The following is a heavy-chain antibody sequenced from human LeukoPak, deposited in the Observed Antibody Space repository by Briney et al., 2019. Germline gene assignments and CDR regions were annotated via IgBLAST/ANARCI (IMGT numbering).Heavy chain of an antibody. Sequence: GGSLRLSCAASGFTFSNYAVKWVRQAPGKGLEWISYISSSSSTIYYADSVKGRFTISRDNAKNSLYLQMNSLRAEDTAVYYCARMSIAARDWGQGTLVTVSS. CDR3: ARMSIAARD. CDR2: ISSSSSTI. V-gene: IGHV3-48*04. D-gene: IGHD6-6*01. J-gene: IGHJ4*02. CDR1: GFTFSNYA.